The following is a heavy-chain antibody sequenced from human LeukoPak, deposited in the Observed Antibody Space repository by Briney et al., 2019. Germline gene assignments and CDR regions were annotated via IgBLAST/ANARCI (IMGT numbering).Heavy chain of an antibody. CDR1: GFTFSSYA. V-gene: IGHV3-30-3*01. J-gene: IGHJ3*02. Sequence: GGSLRLSCAASGFTFSSYAMHWVRQAPGKGLEWVAVISYDGSNKYYADSVKGRFTISRDNSKNTLYLQMNSLRAEDTAVYYCARVAGEWLPPGAFDIWGQGTMVTVSS. CDR2: ISYDGSNK. D-gene: IGHD5-12*01. CDR3: ARVAGEWLPPGAFDI.